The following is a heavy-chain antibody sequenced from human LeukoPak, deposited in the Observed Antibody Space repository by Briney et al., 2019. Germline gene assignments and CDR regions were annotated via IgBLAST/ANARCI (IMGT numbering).Heavy chain of an antibody. CDR3: ARGRGYDPVVFYFDY. J-gene: IGHJ4*02. CDR1: GDSVRSSSYF. CDR2: IYYSGST. V-gene: IGHV4-39*07. D-gene: IGHD5-12*01. Sequence: TSETLSLTCTVSGDSVRSSSYFWAWIRQPPGKGLEWIANIYYSGSTYYNPSLKSRVTITLDTSKNQFSLNLTSVTAADTALYYCARGRGYDPVVFYFDYWGKGNLVTVSS.